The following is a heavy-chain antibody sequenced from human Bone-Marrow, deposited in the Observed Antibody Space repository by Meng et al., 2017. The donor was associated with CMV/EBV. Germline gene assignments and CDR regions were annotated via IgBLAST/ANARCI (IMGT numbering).Heavy chain of an antibody. J-gene: IGHJ6*02. Sequence: ASVKVSCKASGYTFTSYDINWVRQATGQGLEWMGRMNPNSGNTGYAQKFQGRVTITRNTSISTAYMELSSLRSEDTAVYYCARGWVVVAATWSYYYYYGMDVWGQGTTVTVSS. CDR1: GYTFTSYD. CDR2: MNPNSGNT. V-gene: IGHV1-8*03. CDR3: ARGWVVVAATWSYYYYYGMDV. D-gene: IGHD2-15*01.